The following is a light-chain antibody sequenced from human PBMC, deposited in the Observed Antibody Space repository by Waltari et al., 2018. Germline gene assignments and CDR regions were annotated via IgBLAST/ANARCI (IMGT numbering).Light chain of an antibody. J-gene: IGKJ2*01. CDR3: LQYYSFPYT. CDR2: WGS. V-gene: IGKV4-1*01. Sequence: DILMTQSPASLAVSLGERVTIHCKSSQSVLYSSNSKNYLAWYQQKAGQPSKLLIYWGSTRQSGVPDRFSGSGSGTNFTLIISSLQAEDVAVYYCLQYYSFPYTFGQGTKLEIQ. CDR1: QSVLYSSNSKNY.